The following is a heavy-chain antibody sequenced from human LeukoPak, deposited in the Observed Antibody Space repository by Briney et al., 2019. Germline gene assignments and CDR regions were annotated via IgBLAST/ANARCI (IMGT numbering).Heavy chain of an antibody. D-gene: IGHD2-15*01. CDR2: ISYDGSNK. Sequence: GGSLRLSCAASGFTFSSYAMHWVRQAPGKGLEWVAVISYDGSNKYYADSVKGRFTISRDNSKNTLYLQTNSLRAEDTAVYYCASTQRGDYFDYWGQGTLVTVSS. CDR3: ASTQRGDYFDY. V-gene: IGHV3-30*14. CDR1: GFTFSSYA. J-gene: IGHJ4*02.